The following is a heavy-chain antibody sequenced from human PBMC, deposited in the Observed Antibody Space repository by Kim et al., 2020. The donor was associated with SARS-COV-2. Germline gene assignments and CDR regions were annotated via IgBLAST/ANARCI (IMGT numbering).Heavy chain of an antibody. V-gene: IGHV3-23*01. Sequence: GGSQRLSCAASGFTFSNFAMSWVRQAPGKGLEWVSLISFNGDTTYYADSVKGRFTISRDNSKNTLYLQMNGLRAEDTAVYYCAEERGRRGPTTFDYWGQGPLGTVSS. CDR1: GFTFSNFA. J-gene: IGHJ4*02. CDR3: AEERGRRGPTTFDY. CDR2: ISFNGDTT. D-gene: IGHD1-26*01.